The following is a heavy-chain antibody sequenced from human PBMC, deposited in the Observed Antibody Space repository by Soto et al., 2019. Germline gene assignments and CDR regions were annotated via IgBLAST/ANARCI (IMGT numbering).Heavy chain of an antibody. CDR2: IIPIFGTA. Sequence: SVKVSCKDSGGTFSSYAISWVRQAPGQGLEWMGGIIPIFGTANYAQKFQGRVTITADESTSTAYMELSSLRSEDTAVYYCARDRVTIFGVVTTDYYYYGMDVWGQGTTVTVSS. CDR1: GGTFSSYA. V-gene: IGHV1-69*13. D-gene: IGHD3-3*01. CDR3: ARDRVTIFGVVTTDYYYYGMDV. J-gene: IGHJ6*02.